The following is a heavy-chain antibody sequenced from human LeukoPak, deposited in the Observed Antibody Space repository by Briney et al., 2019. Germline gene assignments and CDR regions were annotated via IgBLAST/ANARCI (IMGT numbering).Heavy chain of an antibody. J-gene: IGHJ4*02. V-gene: IGHV4-61*08. CDR3: ARTTTGYRYCSGGSCYLYYFDY. Sequence: PSETLSLTCTVSGGSISSGDYYWSWIRQPPGKGLEWIGYIYYSGSTNYNPSLKSRVTISVDTSKNQFSLKLSSVTAADTAVYYCARTTTGYRYCSGGSCYLYYFDYWGQGTLVTVSS. D-gene: IGHD2-15*01. CDR1: GGSISSGDYY. CDR2: IYYSGST.